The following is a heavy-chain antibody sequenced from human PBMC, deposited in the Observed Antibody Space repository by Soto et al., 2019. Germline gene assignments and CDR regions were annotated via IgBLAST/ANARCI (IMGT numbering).Heavy chain of an antibody. CDR3: ARDYEYQILEFAALDI. CDR1: GYTFTSYG. D-gene: IGHD5-12*01. CDR2: ISAYNGNT. J-gene: IGHJ3*02. V-gene: IGHV1-18*01. Sequence: GASVKVSCKASGYTFTSYGISWVRQAPGQGLEWMGWISAYNGNTNYAQKLQGRVTMTTAYMELSGLRYEDTAFYYCARDYEYQILEFAALDIWGQGTMVTVSS.